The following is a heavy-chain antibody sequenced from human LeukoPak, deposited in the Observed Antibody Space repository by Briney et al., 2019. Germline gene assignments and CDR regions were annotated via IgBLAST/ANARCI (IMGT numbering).Heavy chain of an antibody. CDR1: GFTFSTYW. D-gene: IGHD3-9*01. CDR3: ARVAGARLERLRYFDWPYFDY. V-gene: IGHV3-7*01. J-gene: IGHJ4*02. CDR2: IKQDASEK. Sequence: PGGSLRLSCAASGFTFSTYWMVWVRQAPGKGLEGVANIKQDASEKYYADSVKGRFTISRDNAKNSLYLQMNSLRAEDTAVYYCARVAGARLERLRYFDWPYFDYWGQGTLVTVSS.